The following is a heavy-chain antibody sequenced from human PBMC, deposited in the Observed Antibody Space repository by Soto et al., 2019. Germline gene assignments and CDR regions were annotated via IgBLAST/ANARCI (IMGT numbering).Heavy chain of an antibody. CDR1: GFTFSSYG. CDR3: AKVSYGDYVNWFDP. Sequence: GGSLRLSCAASGFTFSSYGMHWVRQAPGKGLEWVAVISYDGSNKYYADSVKGRFTISRDNSKNTLYLQMNSLRAEDTAVYYCAKVSYGDYVNWFDPWGQGTLVTVSS. V-gene: IGHV3-30*18. J-gene: IGHJ5*02. CDR2: ISYDGSNK. D-gene: IGHD4-17*01.